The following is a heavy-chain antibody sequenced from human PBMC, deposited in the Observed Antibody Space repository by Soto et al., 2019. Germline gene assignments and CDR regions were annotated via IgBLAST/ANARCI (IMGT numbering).Heavy chain of an antibody. CDR1: GYTFTSDG. J-gene: IGHJ6*02. D-gene: IGHD1-26*01. Sequence: ASVKVSCKASGYTFTSDGISWVRQAPGQGLEWMGWISAYNGNTNYAQKLQGRVTMTTDTSTSTAYMELRSLRSDDTAVYYCARDPLVGATPLSYYYGMDVWCQGTTVTVSS. V-gene: IGHV1-18*04. CDR3: ARDPLVGATPLSYYYGMDV. CDR2: ISAYNGNT.